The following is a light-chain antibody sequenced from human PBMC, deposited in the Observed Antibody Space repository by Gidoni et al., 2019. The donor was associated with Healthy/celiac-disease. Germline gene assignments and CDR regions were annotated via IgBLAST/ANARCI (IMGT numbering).Light chain of an antibody. V-gene: IGKV3-20*01. CDR1: QSVSSCY. CDR2: GAS. Sequence: EIVLTQSPATLSLSPGERATLSCRASQSVSSCYLAWYQQKPGQAPRLLIYGASSRATGIPDRFSGSGSGTDFTLTISRLEPEDFAVYYCQQYGSSPLTFGGGTKVEIK. CDR3: QQYGSSPLT. J-gene: IGKJ4*01.